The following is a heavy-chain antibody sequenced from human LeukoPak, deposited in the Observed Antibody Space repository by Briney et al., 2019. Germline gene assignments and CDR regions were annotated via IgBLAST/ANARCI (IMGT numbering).Heavy chain of an antibody. V-gene: IGHV4-59*01. CDR3: ARDSSYYYGMDV. Sequence: SETLSLTCTVSGGSISSYYWSWIRQPPGKGLEWIGYIYYSGSTNYNPSLKSRVTISVDTSKNQFSLKLSSVTAADTAVYYCARDSSYYYGMDVWGQGTMVTVSS. CDR1: GGSISSYY. CDR2: IYYSGST. J-gene: IGHJ6*02.